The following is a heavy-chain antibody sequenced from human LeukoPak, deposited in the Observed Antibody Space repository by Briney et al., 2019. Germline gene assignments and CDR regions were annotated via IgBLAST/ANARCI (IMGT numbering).Heavy chain of an antibody. CDR3: TTVRGYSGYDSHY. Sequence: GGSLRLSCAASGFTFSSYSMSWVRQAPGKGLEWVGRIKSKTDGGTTDYAAPVKGRFTISRDDSKNTLYLQMNSLKTEDTAVYYCTTVRGYSGYDSHYWGQGTLVTVSS. CDR2: IKSKTDGGTT. V-gene: IGHV3-15*01. CDR1: GFTFSSYS. D-gene: IGHD5-12*01. J-gene: IGHJ4*02.